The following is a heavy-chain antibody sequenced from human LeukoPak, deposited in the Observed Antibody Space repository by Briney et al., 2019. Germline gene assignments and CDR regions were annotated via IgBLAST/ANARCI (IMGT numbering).Heavy chain of an antibody. CDR2: ISYDGSNK. J-gene: IGHJ4*02. CDR1: GFTFSSYA. CDR3: ARTEMATIFDY. D-gene: IGHD5-24*01. V-gene: IGHV3-30*01. Sequence: PGGSLRLSCAASGFTFSSYAMHWVRQAPGKGLEWVAVISYDGSNKYYADSVKGRSTISRDNSKNTLYLQMNSLRAGDTAVYYCARTEMATIFDYWGQGTLVTVSS.